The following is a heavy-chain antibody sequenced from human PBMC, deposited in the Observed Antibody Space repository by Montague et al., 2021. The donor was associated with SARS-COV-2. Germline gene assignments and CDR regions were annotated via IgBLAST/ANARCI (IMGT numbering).Heavy chain of an antibody. D-gene: IGHD3-16*02. Sequence: SLRLSCAASGFTFSNYDMNWVRQAPGKGPEWLSYISTSASTTSYAGSVKGRFTISRDNGQNSLYLQMNSLRVEDTAVYYCTGDYRRIVGDALDTWGQGTRATVSS. CDR2: ISTSASTT. CDR1: GFTFSNYD. V-gene: IGHV3-48*03. CDR3: TGDYRRIVGDALDT. J-gene: IGHJ3*02.